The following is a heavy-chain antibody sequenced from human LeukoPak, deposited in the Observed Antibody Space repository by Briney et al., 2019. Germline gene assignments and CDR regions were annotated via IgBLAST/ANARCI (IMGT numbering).Heavy chain of an antibody. J-gene: IGHJ3*02. Sequence: PGGSLRLSCAASGFTFSSYSMNWVRQAPGKGLEWVSSISSSSSYIYYADSVKGRFTISRDNAKNSLYLQMNSPRAEDTAVYYCARDSNFHAFDIWGQGTMATVSS. V-gene: IGHV3-21*01. CDR1: GFTFSSYS. CDR3: ARDSNFHAFDI. CDR2: ISSSSSYI.